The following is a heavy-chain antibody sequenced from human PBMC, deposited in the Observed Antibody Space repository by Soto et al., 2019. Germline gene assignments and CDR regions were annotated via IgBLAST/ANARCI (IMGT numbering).Heavy chain of an antibody. Sequence: SETLSLTCIVSGGPIINYYWSWIRQPPGKGLEWVGYIFGAGTTTYNPSLKSRVTISVDTSKSHLYLTVNSVTAADTAVYYCARDRPYNWNDGFDALDIWGHGTLVT. CDR3: ARDRPYNWNDGFDALDI. V-gene: IGHV4-59*01. J-gene: IGHJ3*02. CDR1: GGPIINYY. CDR2: IFGAGTT. D-gene: IGHD1-1*01.